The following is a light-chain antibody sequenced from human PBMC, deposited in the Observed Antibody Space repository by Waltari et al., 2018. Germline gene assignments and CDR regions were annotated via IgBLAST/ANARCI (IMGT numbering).Light chain of an antibody. J-gene: IGKJ2*01. CDR2: EVS. Sequence: DVVLTQSPLSLSVTPGQPASISCKSSQSLLHSDGETYLSWFLPKPGHSPELLIYEVSRRFSGVPDRFSGSGSGTDFTLRFSRVEPEDVGVYYCMQGVDLPHTFGQGTKLEIK. CDR3: MQGVDLPHT. V-gene: IGKV2-29*02. CDR1: QSLLHSDGETY.